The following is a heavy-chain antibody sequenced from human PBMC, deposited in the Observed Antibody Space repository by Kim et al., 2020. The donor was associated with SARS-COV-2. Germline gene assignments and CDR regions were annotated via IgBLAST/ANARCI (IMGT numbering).Heavy chain of an antibody. V-gene: IGHV1-24*01. CDR1: GYTLTELS. CDR2: FDPEDGET. Sequence: ASVKVSCKVSGYTLTELSMHWVRQAPGKGLEWMGGFDPEDGETIYAQKFQGRVTMTEDTSTDTAYMELSSLRSEDTAVYYCATDLLRTHDYYYYYGMDVWGQGTTVTVSS. CDR3: ATDLLRTHDYYYYYGMDV. D-gene: IGHD1-1*01. J-gene: IGHJ6*02.